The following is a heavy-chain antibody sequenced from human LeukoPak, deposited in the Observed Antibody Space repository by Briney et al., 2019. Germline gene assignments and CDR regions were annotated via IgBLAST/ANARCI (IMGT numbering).Heavy chain of an antibody. CDR2: IIPIFGTA. D-gene: IGHD3-9*01. V-gene: IGHV1-69*13. CDR1: GGTFSSYA. CDR3: ARDPGSDDILTGYDY. J-gene: IGHJ4*02. Sequence: ASVKVSCKASGGTFSSYAISWVRQAPGQGLEWMGGIIPIFGTANYAQKFQGRVTITADESTSTAYMELSRLRSDDTAVYYCARDPGSDDILTGYDYWGQGTLVTVSS.